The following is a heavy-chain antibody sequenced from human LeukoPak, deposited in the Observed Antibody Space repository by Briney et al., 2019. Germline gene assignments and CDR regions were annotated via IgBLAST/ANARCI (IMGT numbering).Heavy chain of an antibody. J-gene: IGHJ5*02. V-gene: IGHV1-69*05. CDR3: ARVQGVIPAALNWFDP. D-gene: IGHD2-2*01. Sequence: GASAKVSCKASGGTFSSYAISWVRQAPGQGLEWMGGIIPIFGTANYAQKFQGRVTITTDESTSTAYMELSSLRSEDTAVYYCARVQGVIPAALNWFDPWGQGTLVTVSS. CDR2: IIPIFGTA. CDR1: GGTFSSYA.